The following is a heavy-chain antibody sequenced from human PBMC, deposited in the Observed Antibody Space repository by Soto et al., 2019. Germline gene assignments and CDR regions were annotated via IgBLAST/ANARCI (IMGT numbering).Heavy chain of an antibody. J-gene: IGHJ4*02. D-gene: IGHD6-13*01. CDR2: VIPIFGTA. CDR1: GGTFSSYA. Sequence: GASVKVSCKASGGTFSSYAISWVRQAPGQGLEWMGGVIPIFGTANYAQKFQGRVTITADESTSTAYMELSSLRYEDTAVYYCARGDRIAAPGLVIVRGQGTLVTVSS. V-gene: IGHV1-69*13. CDR3: ARGDRIAAPGLVIV.